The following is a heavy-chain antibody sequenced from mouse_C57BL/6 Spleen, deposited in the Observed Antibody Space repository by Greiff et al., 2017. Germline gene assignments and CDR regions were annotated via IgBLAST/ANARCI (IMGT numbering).Heavy chain of an antibody. CDR1: GFTFSDYG. V-gene: IGHV5-17*01. Sequence: EVKVVESGGGLVKPGGSLKLSCAASGFTFSDYGMHWVRQAPEKGLEWVAYISSGSSTIYYADTVKGRFTISRDNAKNTLFLQMTSLRSEDTAMYYCARWEFAYWGQGTLVTVSA. CDR3: ARWEFAY. CDR2: ISSGSSTI. J-gene: IGHJ3*01. D-gene: IGHD4-1*01.